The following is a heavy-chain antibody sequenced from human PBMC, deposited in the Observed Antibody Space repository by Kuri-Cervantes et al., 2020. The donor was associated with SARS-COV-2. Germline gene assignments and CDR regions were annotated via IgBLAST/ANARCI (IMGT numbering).Heavy chain of an antibody. V-gene: IGHV3-11*05. CDR2: ISSSSSYT. J-gene: IGHJ3*02. D-gene: IGHD6-19*01. CDR1: GFTFGYYY. Sequence: LSLTCAASGFTFGYYYMSWIRQAPGKGLEWVSYISSSSSYTNYADSVKGRFTISRDNAKNSLYLQMNSLRAEDTAVYYCARAPQWVAGDDAFDIRGQRTMVTVSS. CDR3: ARAPQWVAGDDAFDI.